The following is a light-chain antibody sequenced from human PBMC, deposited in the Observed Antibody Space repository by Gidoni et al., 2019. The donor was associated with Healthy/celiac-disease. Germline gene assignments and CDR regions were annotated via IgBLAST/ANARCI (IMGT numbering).Light chain of an antibody. CDR2: GAS. CDR1: QSVSSN. CDR3: QQYNNWHPRT. Sequence: EMVMTQSPATLSVSPGERATLSCRASQSVSSNLAGYQQKPGQAPRLLIYGASTRATGIPARFSGSGSGTEFTLTISSLQSEDFAVYYCQQYNNWHPRTFGQGTKVEIK. V-gene: IGKV3-15*01. J-gene: IGKJ1*01.